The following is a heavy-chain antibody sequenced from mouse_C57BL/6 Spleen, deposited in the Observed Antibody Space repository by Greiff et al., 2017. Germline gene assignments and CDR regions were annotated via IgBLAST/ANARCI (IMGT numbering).Heavy chain of an antibody. CDR1: GFSFNTYA. CDR3: VRQGGTTAGFAY. V-gene: IGHV10-1*01. D-gene: IGHD1-2*01. Sequence: GGGLVQPKGSLKLSCAASGFSFNTYAMNWVRQAPGKGLEWVARIRSKSNNYATSYADSVKDRFTISRDDSESMLYLQMNNLKTEDTAMYYCVRQGGTTAGFAYWGQGTLVTVSA. CDR2: IRSKSNNYAT. J-gene: IGHJ3*01.